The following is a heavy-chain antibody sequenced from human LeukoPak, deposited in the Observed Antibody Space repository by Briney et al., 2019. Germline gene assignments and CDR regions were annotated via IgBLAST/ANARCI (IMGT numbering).Heavy chain of an antibody. CDR3: ARDLPPYY. CDR1: GGSFSGYY. Sequence: PSETLSLTCAVYGGSFSGYYWSWIRQPPGKGLEWIGEINHSGSTYYNPSLKSRVTISVDTSKNQFSLKLSSVTAADTAVYCCARDLPPYYWGQGTLVTVSS. J-gene: IGHJ4*02. CDR2: INHSGST. V-gene: IGHV4-34*01.